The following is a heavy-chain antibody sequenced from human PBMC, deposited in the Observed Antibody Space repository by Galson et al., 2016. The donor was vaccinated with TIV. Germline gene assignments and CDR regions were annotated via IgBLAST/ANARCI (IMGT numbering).Heavy chain of an antibody. CDR2: ISGSGGST. D-gene: IGHD3-22*01. CDR1: GFTFSSYA. CDR3: AKVPSSGFYSYYVLDF. Sequence: SLRLSCAASGFTFSSYAMSWVRQAPGKGLEWVSAISGSGGSTWYADSVKGRFTISRDNSKNTVYLQMNSLRAEETAVYYCAKVPSSGFYSYYVLDFWGQGTTVTVSS. V-gene: IGHV3-23*01. J-gene: IGHJ6*02.